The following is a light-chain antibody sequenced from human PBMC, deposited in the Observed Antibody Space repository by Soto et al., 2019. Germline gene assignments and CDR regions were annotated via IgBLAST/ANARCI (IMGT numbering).Light chain of an antibody. V-gene: IGLV2-23*01. CDR2: EGS. CDR3: CSYTSTFSF. CDR1: MRDVGAYNL. J-gene: IGLJ2*01. Sequence: QSALTQPASVSGSPGQSITISCAGTMRDVGAYNLVSWYQQHPGRAPQLIIYEGSKRPSGVSNRFSGSKSGNTASLTVSGLQAEDEADYFCCSYTSTFSFFGGGTKVTVL.